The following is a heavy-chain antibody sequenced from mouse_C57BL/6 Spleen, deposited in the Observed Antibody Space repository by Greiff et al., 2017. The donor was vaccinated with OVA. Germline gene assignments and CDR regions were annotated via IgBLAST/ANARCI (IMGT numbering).Heavy chain of an antibody. D-gene: IGHD2-4*01. CDR2: IDPETGGT. Sequence: QVQLQQSGAELVRPGASVTLSCKASGYTFTDYDMHWVKQTPVHGLEWIGAIDPETGGTAYNQKFKGKAILTADKSSSTAYMELRSLTSEDSAVYYCTRRDMSTTSYYYAMDYWGQGTSVTVSS. J-gene: IGHJ4*01. CDR1: GYTFTDYD. V-gene: IGHV1-15*01. CDR3: TRRDMSTTSYYYAMDY.